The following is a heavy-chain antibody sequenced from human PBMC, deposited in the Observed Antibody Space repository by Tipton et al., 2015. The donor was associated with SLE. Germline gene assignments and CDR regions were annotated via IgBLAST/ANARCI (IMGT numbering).Heavy chain of an antibody. J-gene: IGHJ3*02. CDR1: GFTFSSYA. V-gene: IGHV3-30-3*01. D-gene: IGHD3-22*01. CDR3: AKVTEGALYDSSAFDI. CDR2: ISYDGSNK. Sequence: RSLRLSCAGSGFTFSSYAMHWVRQAPGKGLEWVAVISYDGSNKYYADSVKGRFTISRDNSKNTLYLQMNSLRAEDTAVYYCAKVTEGALYDSSAFDIWGQGTMVTVSS.